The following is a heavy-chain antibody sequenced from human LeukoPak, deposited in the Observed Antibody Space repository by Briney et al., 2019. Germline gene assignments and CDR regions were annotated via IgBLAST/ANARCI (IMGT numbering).Heavy chain of an antibody. CDR1: GDSISSYY. CDR2: IYHDGST. D-gene: IGHD6-19*01. CDR3: ATLDATGWYYFHY. J-gene: IGHJ4*02. V-gene: IGHV4-59*08. Sequence: SETLSLTCTVSGDSISSYYWSWIRQPPGKGLEWVGYIYHDGSTDYHASLKGRITISVDTSSNQFSLRLRSVTAADTAVYYCATLDATGWYYFHYWGQGTLVTVS.